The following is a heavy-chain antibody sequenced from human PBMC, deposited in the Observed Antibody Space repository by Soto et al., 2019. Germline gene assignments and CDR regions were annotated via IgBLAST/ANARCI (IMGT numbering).Heavy chain of an antibody. CDR3: TRRAATSPYYYGMDV. CDR1: GFTFSGSA. V-gene: IGHV3-73*01. Sequence: GGSLRLSCAASGFTFSGSAMHWVRQASGKGLEWVGRIRSKANSYATAYAASVKGRFTISRDDSKNTAYLQMNSLKTEDTAVYYCTRRAATSPYYYGMDVWGQGTTVTVS. D-gene: IGHD1-26*01. J-gene: IGHJ6*02. CDR2: IRSKANSYAT.